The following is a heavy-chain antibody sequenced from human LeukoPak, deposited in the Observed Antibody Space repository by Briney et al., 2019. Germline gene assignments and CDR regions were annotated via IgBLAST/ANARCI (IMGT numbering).Heavy chain of an antibody. Sequence: SETLSLTCAVYGGSFSGYYWSWIRRPPGKGLEWIGEINHSGSTNYNPSLKSRVTISVDTSKNQFSLKLSSVTAADTAVYYCARDLPDSPLYYYYYYGMDVWGQGTTVTVSS. CDR3: ARDLPDSPLYYYYYYGMDV. D-gene: IGHD2-15*01. J-gene: IGHJ6*02. V-gene: IGHV4-34*01. CDR1: GGSFSGYY. CDR2: INHSGST.